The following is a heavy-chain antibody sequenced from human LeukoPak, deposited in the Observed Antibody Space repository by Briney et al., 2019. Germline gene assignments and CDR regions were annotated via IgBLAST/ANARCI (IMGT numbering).Heavy chain of an antibody. Sequence: ASVKVSCKASGYTFTNYAIHWVRQAPGQRVGWMGRINAANGGTKYSQEFQDRITITRDTFATTAYMELSNLRSEDMALYYCARGRGPPNSNRDFYYYYYMDVWGTGTTVTVSS. CDR2: INAANGGT. V-gene: IGHV1-3*03. CDR3: ARGRGPPNSNRDFYYYYYMDV. J-gene: IGHJ6*03. CDR1: GYTFTNYA. D-gene: IGHD6-13*01.